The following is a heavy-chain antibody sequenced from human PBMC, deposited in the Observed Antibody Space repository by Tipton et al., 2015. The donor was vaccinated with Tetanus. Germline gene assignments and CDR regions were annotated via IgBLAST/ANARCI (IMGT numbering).Heavy chain of an antibody. Sequence: QLVQSGAEVKKPGESLKISCRGSGYNFTHYSIGWVRQMPGKGLEWVGIIDPRDSETFQGHVTISAGKSISTAHLRWSSLEASDTAIYYCSRRRRASLGGSYLWYFDIWGRGTLVIVSS. J-gene: IGHJ2*01. CDR2: IDPRDSET. V-gene: IGHV5-51*01. CDR1: GYNFTHYS. D-gene: IGHD3-16*01. CDR3: SRRRRASLGGSYLWYFDI.